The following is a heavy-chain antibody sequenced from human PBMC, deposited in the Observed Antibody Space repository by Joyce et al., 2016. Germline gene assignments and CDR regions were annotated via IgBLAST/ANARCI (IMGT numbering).Heavy chain of an antibody. CDR3: ARDIYGDYSLDY. Sequence: EVQLVESGGGLVQPGMSPRLSCAASGFTLSSYSMNWIRQGPGKGLEWVSYISSTGRTQSYADSVKGRFTIARDNGKNSLYLQMDRLTDADTAIYYCARDIYGDYSLDYWGQGTLVTVSS. CDR2: ISSTGRTQ. V-gene: IGHV3-48*02. CDR1: GFTLSSYS. D-gene: IGHD4-11*01. J-gene: IGHJ4*02.